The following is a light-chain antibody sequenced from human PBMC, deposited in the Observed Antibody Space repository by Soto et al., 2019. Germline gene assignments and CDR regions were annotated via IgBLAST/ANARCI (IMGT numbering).Light chain of an antibody. CDR3: AAWYASLSGWV. Sequence: QSVLTQPPSASGTPGQRVTISCSGTSSNIGGNYVYCYQQLPATAPQLLIYSNNHRPSGVPDRFSGSKSGTSAALAISGLLSEDEDDYYCAAWYASLSGWVFGGGTKVTVL. CDR1: SSNIGGNY. V-gene: IGLV1-47*02. CDR2: SNN. J-gene: IGLJ3*02.